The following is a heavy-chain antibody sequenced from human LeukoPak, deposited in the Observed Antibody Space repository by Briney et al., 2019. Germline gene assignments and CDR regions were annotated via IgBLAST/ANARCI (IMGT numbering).Heavy chain of an antibody. CDR1: GFTFSSYG. J-gene: IGHJ4*02. V-gene: IGHV3-30*03. Sequence: GRSLRLYCAASGFTFSSYGMHWVRQAPGKGLEWVAVISYDGSNKYYADSVKGRFTISRDNAKNSLYLQMNSLRAEDTAVYYCARDILTGNGGYYFDYWGQGTLVTVSS. CDR3: ARDILTGNGGYYFDY. CDR2: ISYDGSNK. D-gene: IGHD3-9*01.